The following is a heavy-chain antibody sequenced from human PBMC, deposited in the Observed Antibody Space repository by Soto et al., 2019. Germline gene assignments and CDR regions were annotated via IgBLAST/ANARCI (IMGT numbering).Heavy chain of an antibody. Sequence: GGSLRLSCAASGFTFSGYAMHWVRQAPGQGLEWVAFIPYDGSNKFYADSVKGRFTISRDSSKNALFLQMNSLRAEDTAVYYCARDLSSNWFDPWGQGNMVTVSS. CDR3: ARDLSSNWFDP. CDR2: IPYDGSNK. J-gene: IGHJ5*02. V-gene: IGHV3-30-3*01. CDR1: GFTFSGYA.